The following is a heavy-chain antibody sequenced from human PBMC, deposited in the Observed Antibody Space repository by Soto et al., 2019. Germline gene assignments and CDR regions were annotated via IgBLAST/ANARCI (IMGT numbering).Heavy chain of an antibody. J-gene: IGHJ4*02. D-gene: IGHD3-10*01. CDR1: GFTFSSYG. CDR3: AKDTGADS. CDR2: ILYDGSNQ. Sequence: QVQLVESGGGVVQPGRSPRLSCAASGFTFSSYGMYWVRQAPGKGLEWVARILYDGSNQFYGDSVKGRFTISRDNSKNTLYLQMNSLRSEDTAVYYCAKDTGADSWGQGTLVTVSS. V-gene: IGHV3-30*18.